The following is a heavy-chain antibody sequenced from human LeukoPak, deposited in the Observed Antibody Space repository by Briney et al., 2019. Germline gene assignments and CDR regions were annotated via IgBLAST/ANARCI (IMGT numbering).Heavy chain of an antibody. J-gene: IGHJ4*02. CDR3: AKSLAVAGFDY. Sequence: PGGSLRLSCAASGFTFNDYAMHWVRQVPGKGLEWVSGISWNSGNIGHADSVKGRFTISRDNAKNSLYLQMNSLRPEDTALYYCAKSLAVAGFDYWGQGTLVTVSS. D-gene: IGHD6-19*01. CDR2: ISWNSGNI. V-gene: IGHV3-9*01. CDR1: GFTFNDYA.